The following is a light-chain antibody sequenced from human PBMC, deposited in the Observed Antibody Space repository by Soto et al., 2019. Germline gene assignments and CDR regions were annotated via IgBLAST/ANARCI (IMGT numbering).Light chain of an antibody. Sequence: IQLTQSASSLSASVGDRVTITCRASQGMSSDLAWYQQKPGKAPNLLIYDASTLQSGVPSRFSGSGSGTDFTLTISSLQPEDFASYYCHQLNSYPITFGQGTRLEIK. CDR2: DAS. V-gene: IGKV1-9*01. CDR1: QGMSSD. J-gene: IGKJ5*01. CDR3: HQLNSYPIT.